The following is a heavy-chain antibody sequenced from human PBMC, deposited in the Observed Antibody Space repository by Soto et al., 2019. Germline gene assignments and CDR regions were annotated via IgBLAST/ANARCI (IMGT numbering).Heavy chain of an antibody. Sequence: QVQLVQSGPGVKKPGSSGRVSCKTSGVSFNNNGTGWLHQAPGLGLEWMGGVSPPFRTSNYARKFQGRISITADASTGTVNMELSSLTSEDTAQYYCARVLYYGSGSYSPYGMDVWGQGTTVTVSS. D-gene: IGHD3-10*01. CDR3: ARVLYYGSGSYSPYGMDV. CDR1: GVSFNNNG. J-gene: IGHJ6*02. V-gene: IGHV1-69*01. CDR2: VSPPFRTS.